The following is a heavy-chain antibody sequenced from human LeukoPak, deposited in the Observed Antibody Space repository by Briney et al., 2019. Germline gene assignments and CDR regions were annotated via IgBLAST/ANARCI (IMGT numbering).Heavy chain of an antibody. V-gene: IGHV1-18*01. CDR2: INVYNGNT. J-gene: IGHJ4*02. D-gene: IGHD6-13*01. CDR1: GNIFAGYG. Sequence: ASVKVSCKASGNIFAGYGVSWVRQAPGQGLEWMGWINVYNGNTKYAQKFQGRVTMTTDTSASTGYMELRSLRSDDTAVYYCARTLSIEVTGRHPDFDYWGQGTLVTVSS. CDR3: ARTLSIEVTGRHPDFDY.